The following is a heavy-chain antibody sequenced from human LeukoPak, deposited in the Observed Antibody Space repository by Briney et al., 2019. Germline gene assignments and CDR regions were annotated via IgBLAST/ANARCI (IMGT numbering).Heavy chain of an antibody. CDR1: GYSISSGYY. CDR2: IYYSGST. J-gene: IGHJ5*02. Sequence: PSETLSLTCTVSGYSISSGYYWGWIRQPPGKGLEWIGSIYYSGSTYYNPSLKSRVTISVDTSKNQFSLKLSSVTAADTAVYYCARQSVLWFGELLKGSWFDPWGQGTLVTVSS. V-gene: IGHV4-38-2*02. D-gene: IGHD3-10*01. CDR3: ARQSVLWFGELLKGSWFDP.